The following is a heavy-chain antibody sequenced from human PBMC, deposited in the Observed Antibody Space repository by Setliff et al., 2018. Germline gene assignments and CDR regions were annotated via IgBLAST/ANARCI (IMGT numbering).Heavy chain of an antibody. Sequence: GGSLRLSCAASGFTFGDFAMTWVRQAPGKGLEWVSGIGGRGISTYYADSVKGRLIISRDNSENTLYLQMNSLRAEDTAVYYCARDGRVAATRGYGMDVWGQGTTVTVSS. J-gene: IGHJ6*02. CDR1: GFTFGDFA. CDR2: IGGRGIST. D-gene: IGHD2-15*01. CDR3: ARDGRVAATRGYGMDV. V-gene: IGHV3-23*01.